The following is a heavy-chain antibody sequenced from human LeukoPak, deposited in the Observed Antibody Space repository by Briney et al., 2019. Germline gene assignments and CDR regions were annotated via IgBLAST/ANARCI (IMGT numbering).Heavy chain of an antibody. CDR3: ARDGSHLDSYAQGDY. V-gene: IGHV3-21*01. J-gene: IGHJ4*02. CDR1: GFTFSSYS. Sequence: GGSLRLSCAASGFTFSSYSMNWVRQAPGKGLEWVSSISSSSSYIYYADSVKGRFTISRDNAKNSLYLQMNSLRAEDTAVYYCARDGSHLDSYAQGDYWGQGTLVTVSS. D-gene: IGHD5-18*01. CDR2: ISSSSSYI.